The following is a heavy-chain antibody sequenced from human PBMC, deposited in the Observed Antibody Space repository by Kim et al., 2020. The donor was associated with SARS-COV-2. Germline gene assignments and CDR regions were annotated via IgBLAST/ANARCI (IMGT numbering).Heavy chain of an antibody. Sequence: GGSLRLSCAASGFTFDDYAMHWVRQAPGKGLEWVSGISWNSGSIGYADSVKGRFTISRDNAKNSLYLQMNSLRAEDTALYYCAKDMLLADYYYYGMDVWGQGTTVTVCS. CDR3: AKDMLLADYYYYGMDV. D-gene: IGHD6-13*01. J-gene: IGHJ6*02. V-gene: IGHV3-9*01. CDR1: GFTFDDYA. CDR2: ISWNSGSI.